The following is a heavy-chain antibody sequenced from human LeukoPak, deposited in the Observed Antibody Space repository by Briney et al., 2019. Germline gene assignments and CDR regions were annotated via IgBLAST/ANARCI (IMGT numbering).Heavy chain of an antibody. CDR1: GVTSSTNW. CDR2: IKGDESAR. CDR3: ARDVVGSLDY. J-gene: IGHJ4*02. D-gene: IGHD1-26*01. Sequence: GGTLRPSCAAPGVTSSTNWMAWVRQAPGKGLEWVANIKGDESARHQADSVKGRFTISRDNTQNSVYLQMTSLRGEDTAVYYCARDVVGSLDYWGRGTLVTVSS. V-gene: IGHV3-7*01.